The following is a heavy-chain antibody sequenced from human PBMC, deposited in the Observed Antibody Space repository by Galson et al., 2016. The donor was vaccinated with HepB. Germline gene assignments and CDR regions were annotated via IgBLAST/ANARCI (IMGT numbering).Heavy chain of an antibody. CDR3: AKDNSGKYDYVWGSTYHDY. J-gene: IGHJ4*02. V-gene: IGHV3-30*18. CDR1: GFTFSSYG. D-gene: IGHD3-16*01. CDR2: ISYDGSNK. Sequence: SLRLSCAASGFTFSSYGMHWVRHAPGKGLEWVAVISYDGSNKYYADSVKGRFTISRDNSKNTLYLQMNSLRAEDTAVYYCAKDNSGKYDYVWGSTYHDYWGQGTLVTVSS.